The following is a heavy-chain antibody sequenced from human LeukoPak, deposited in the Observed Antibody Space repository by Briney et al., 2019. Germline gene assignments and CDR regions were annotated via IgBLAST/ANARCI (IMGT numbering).Heavy chain of an antibody. J-gene: IGHJ4*02. V-gene: IGHV5-10-1*01. CDR2: IDRSVSES. CDR1: AYSSTSYW. CDR3: ARCPGGGSSRGLPLDY. Sequence: GESLQFSCKGSAYSSTSYWISWVRQIRGQGLEWMGRIDRSVSESAHTPSFQGNVTFSADKSRRTACLQWSSLKASDTAMYYCARCPGGGSSRGLPLDYWGQGNLVTVSS. D-gene: IGHD4-17*01.